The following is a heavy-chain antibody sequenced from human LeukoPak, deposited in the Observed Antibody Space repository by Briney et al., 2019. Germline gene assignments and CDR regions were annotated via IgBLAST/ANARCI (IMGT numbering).Heavy chain of an antibody. J-gene: IGHJ6*03. D-gene: IGHD3-3*01. CDR1: GFTVSSNY. CDR3: ARDGQDYDFWSGYPYYYYMDV. V-gene: IGHV3-53*01. Sequence: PGGSLRLSCAAPGFTVSSNYMSWVRQAPGKGLEWVSVIYSGGSTYYADSVKGRFTISRDNSKNTLYLQMNSLRAEDTAVYYCARDGQDYDFWSGYPYYYYMDVWGKGTTVTVSS. CDR2: IYSGGST.